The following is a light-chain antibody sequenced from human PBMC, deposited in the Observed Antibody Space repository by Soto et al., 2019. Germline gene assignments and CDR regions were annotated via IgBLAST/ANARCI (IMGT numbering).Light chain of an antibody. CDR1: SSDVGDYHY. V-gene: IGLV2-14*03. CDR2: DVS. J-gene: IGLJ2*01. CDR3: SSYTTSSTVL. Sequence: QSALTQPASVSGSPGQSITIPCTGTSSDVGDYHYVSWYQQHPGKAPKLMIYDVSDRPSGVSNRVAGSKSGDTASLTISGLQAEDEADYYCSSYTTSSTVLFGGGTKLTVL.